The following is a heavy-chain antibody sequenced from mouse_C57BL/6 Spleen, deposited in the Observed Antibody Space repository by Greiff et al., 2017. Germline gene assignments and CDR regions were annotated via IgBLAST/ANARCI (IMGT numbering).Heavy chain of an antibody. D-gene: IGHD2-4*01. V-gene: IGHV1-52*01. Sequence: VQLQQPGAELVRPGSSVKLSCKASGYTFTSYWMHWVKQRPIQGLEWIGNIDPSDSETHYNQKFKDKATLTVDKSSSTAYMQLSSLTSEDSAVYYCARRGGDYDNYFDYWGQGTTLTVSS. J-gene: IGHJ2*01. CDR3: ARRGGDYDNYFDY. CDR1: GYTFTSYW. CDR2: IDPSDSET.